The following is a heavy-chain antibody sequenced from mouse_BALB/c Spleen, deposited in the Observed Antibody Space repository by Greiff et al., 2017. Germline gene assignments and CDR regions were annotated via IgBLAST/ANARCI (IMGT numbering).Heavy chain of an antibody. D-gene: IGHD2-1*01. J-gene: IGHJ2*01. CDR1: GFSLTSYG. V-gene: IGHV2-9*02. CDR2: IGAGGST. Sequence: VQLVESGPGLVAPSQSLSLTCTVSGFSLTSYGVHWVRQPPGKGLEWLGVIGAGGSTNYNSALMSRLSISKDNSKSQFFLKMNSLQTDDTAMYYCARDQGIYYGNYVDDWGQGTTLTVSS. CDR3: ARDQGIYYGNYVDD.